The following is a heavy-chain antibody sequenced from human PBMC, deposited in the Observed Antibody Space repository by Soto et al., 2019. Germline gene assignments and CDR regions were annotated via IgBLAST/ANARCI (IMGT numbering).Heavy chain of an antibody. D-gene: IGHD3-10*01. CDR1: GYTFTSYD. V-gene: IGHV1-8*01. J-gene: IGHJ5*02. CDR3: AREPMVRGRRWWFDP. Sequence: ASVKVSCKASGYTFTSYDINWVRQATGQGLEWMGWMNPNSGNTGYAQKFQGRVTMTRNTSISTAYMELSGLRSEDTAVYYCAREPMVRGRRWWFDPWGQGTLVTVSS. CDR2: MNPNSGNT.